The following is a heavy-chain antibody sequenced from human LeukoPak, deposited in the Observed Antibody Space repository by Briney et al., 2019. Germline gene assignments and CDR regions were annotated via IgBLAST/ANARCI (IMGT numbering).Heavy chain of an antibody. V-gene: IGHV3-9*01. CDR1: GFTFDDYA. CDR2: ISWNSGSI. Sequence: PGGSLRLSCAASGFTFDDYAMHWVRQAPGKGLEWVSGISWNSGSIGYADSVKGRFTISRDNAKNSLYLQMNSLRAEDTALYYCAKDLGSSWNGTYFDYWGQGTLVTVSS. J-gene: IGHJ4*02. D-gene: IGHD6-13*01. CDR3: AKDLGSSWNGTYFDY.